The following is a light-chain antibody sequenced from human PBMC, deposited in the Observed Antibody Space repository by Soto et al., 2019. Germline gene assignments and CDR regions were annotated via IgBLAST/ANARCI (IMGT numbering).Light chain of an antibody. CDR3: GTWDTSLSTVV. CDR1: TSNIGNNF. CDR2: DNN. Sequence: QSVLTQPPSVSAAPGQKVTISCSRSTSNIGNNFVAWYQQLPGTAPKLLIYDNNKRPSGIPDRFSGSKSGTSATLDITGLQTGDEADYYCGTWDTSLSTVVFGGGTKVTGL. J-gene: IGLJ2*01. V-gene: IGLV1-51*01.